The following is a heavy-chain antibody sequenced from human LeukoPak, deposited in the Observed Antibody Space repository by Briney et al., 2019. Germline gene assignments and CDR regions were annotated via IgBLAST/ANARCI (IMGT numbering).Heavy chain of an antibody. D-gene: IGHD3-22*01. CDR3: ARDSYDSSGTFDY. Sequence: PGGSLRLSCAASGFTFSSYGMHWVRQAPGKGLEWVAVIWYDGSNKYYADSVKGRFTISRDNSKNTLYPQMNSLRAEDTAVYYCARDSYDSSGTFDYWGQGTLVTVSS. CDR2: IWYDGSNK. CDR1: GFTFSSYG. J-gene: IGHJ4*02. V-gene: IGHV3-33*01.